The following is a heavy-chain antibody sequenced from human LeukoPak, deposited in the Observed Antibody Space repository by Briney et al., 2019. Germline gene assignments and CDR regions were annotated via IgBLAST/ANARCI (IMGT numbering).Heavy chain of an antibody. Sequence: GGSLRLSCAASGFSFSNYGMHWVRQAPGKGLEWVAVIWSDGSNKNYADSVEGRFTISRDNSKNTLYVQTNSLRAEDTAVYYCARGDVAAAKTNYYYYMDVWGKGTTVTVSS. J-gene: IGHJ6*03. CDR2: IWSDGSNK. V-gene: IGHV3-33*01. CDR1: GFSFSNYG. CDR3: ARGDVAAAKTNYYYYMDV. D-gene: IGHD6-13*01.